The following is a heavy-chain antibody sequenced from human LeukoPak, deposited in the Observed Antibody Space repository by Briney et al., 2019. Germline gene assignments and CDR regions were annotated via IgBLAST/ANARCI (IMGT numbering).Heavy chain of an antibody. CDR2: MYYRGNT. Sequence: SETLSLTCTVSGYSIGNGYFWGWIRQPPGKGLEWIGYMYYRGNTNYDPSLKSRVTISIDTPNNQFSLKLSSVTAADTAVYYCATGVHGIAAAGDYYFDYWGQGTLVTVSS. D-gene: IGHD6-13*01. J-gene: IGHJ4*02. V-gene: IGHV4-59*01. CDR1: GYSIGNGYF. CDR3: ATGVHGIAAAGDYYFDY.